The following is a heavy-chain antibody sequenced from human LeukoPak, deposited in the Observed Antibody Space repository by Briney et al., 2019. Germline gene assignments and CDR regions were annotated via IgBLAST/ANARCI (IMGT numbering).Heavy chain of an antibody. CDR3: ARDSITIFGVILN. V-gene: IGHV3-43*01. Sequence: GGSLRLSCAASGFTFDDYTMHWVRQAPGKGLEWVSLISWDGGSTYYADSVKGRFTISRDNSKNSLYLQVNSLRAEETAVYYCARDSITIFGVILNWGQGTLVTVSS. CDR1: GFTFDDYT. J-gene: IGHJ4*02. CDR2: ISWDGGST. D-gene: IGHD3-3*01.